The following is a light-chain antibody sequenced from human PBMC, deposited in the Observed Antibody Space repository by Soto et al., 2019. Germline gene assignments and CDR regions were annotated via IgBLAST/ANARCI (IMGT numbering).Light chain of an antibody. CDR2: AAS. CDR3: LQSNRYPWT. Sequence: DIHMTQSPSAMSASVGDRVTITCRASQGVNNYLAWFQQKPGKVPKRLIYAASSLQSGVPSRFSGSGSATEFTLTISSLQPEDVATYCCLQSNRYPWTFGQGTKVEIK. V-gene: IGKV1-17*03. CDR1: QGVNNY. J-gene: IGKJ1*01.